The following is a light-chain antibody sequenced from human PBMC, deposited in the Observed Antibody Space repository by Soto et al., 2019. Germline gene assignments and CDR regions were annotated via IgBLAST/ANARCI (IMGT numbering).Light chain of an antibody. J-gene: IGLJ1*01. CDR2: GNS. V-gene: IGLV1-40*01. CDR3: QSYDSSLSGLV. CDR1: SSNIGAGYD. Sequence: QSVLTQPPSVSGAPGPRVTISCTGSSSNIGAGYDVHWYPQLPGTAPKLLIYGNSNRPSGVPDRFSGSKSGTSASLAITGLQAEDEADYYCQSYDSSLSGLVFGTGTKVTVL.